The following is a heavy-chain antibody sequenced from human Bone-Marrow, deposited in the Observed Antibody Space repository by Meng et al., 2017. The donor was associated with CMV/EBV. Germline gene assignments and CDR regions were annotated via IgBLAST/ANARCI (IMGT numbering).Heavy chain of an antibody. Sequence: SETLSLTCIVSGGPIVSGGYYWGWVRQSPGKGLEWIGSVHYSENTYYKSSLKGRISISVDTSKSQFSLRLSSVTAADTAVYYCAKDAPRSSGWFYFDYCGQGTLVAASS. D-gene: IGHD6-19*01. CDR2: VHYSENT. J-gene: IGHJ4*02. V-gene: IGHV4-39*07. CDR3: AKDAPRSSGWFYFDY. CDR1: GGPIVSGGYY.